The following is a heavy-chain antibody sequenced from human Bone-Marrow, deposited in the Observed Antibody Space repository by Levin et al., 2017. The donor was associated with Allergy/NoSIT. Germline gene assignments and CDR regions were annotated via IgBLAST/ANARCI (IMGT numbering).Heavy chain of an antibody. Sequence: PQASVKVSCKASGYSFANYEINWVRQAPGQGPEWLGWMNPNTGETAYAEKFQGRVTMTRNTSISTAYMELRSLTSEDTAIYYCAREGGGIRRAGTSFHYYGLDVWGPGTSVTVSS. V-gene: IGHV1-8*01. CDR1: GYSFANYE. D-gene: IGHD1-7*01. CDR3: AREGGGIRRAGTSFHYYGLDV. J-gene: IGHJ6*02. CDR2: MNPNTGET.